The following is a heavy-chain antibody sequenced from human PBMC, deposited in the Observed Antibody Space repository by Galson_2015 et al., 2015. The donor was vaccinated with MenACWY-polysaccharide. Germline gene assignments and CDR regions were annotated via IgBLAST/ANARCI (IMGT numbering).Heavy chain of an antibody. Sequence: SLRLSCAASGFTFDDYAMHWVRQAPGKGLEWVSGISWNSDIIGYADSVKGRFTISRDSAKNFLYLQMNSLRPEDTALYYCAKGYSYSKSPVDHWGQGTLVTVSS. CDR2: ISWNSDII. CDR1: GFTFDDYA. J-gene: IGHJ4*02. CDR3: AKGYSYSKSPVDH. D-gene: IGHD2-15*01. V-gene: IGHV3-9*01.